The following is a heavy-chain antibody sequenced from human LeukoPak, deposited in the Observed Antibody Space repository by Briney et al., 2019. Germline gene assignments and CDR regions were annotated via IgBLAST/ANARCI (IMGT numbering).Heavy chain of an antibody. Sequence: GSLRLSCAASGFTFSSYSMNWVRQAPGKGLEWVSYIGSSSSTIYYADSVKGRFTISRDNAKNSLYLQMNSLRAEDTAVYYCARGRGVGATFTYYFDYWGQGTLVTVSS. D-gene: IGHD1-26*01. CDR1: GFTFSSYS. V-gene: IGHV3-48*01. CDR2: IGSSSSTI. J-gene: IGHJ4*02. CDR3: ARGRGVGATFTYYFDY.